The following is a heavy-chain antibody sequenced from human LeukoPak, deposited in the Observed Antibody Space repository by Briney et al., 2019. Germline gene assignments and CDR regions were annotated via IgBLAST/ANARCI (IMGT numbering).Heavy chain of an antibody. CDR3: AGAAGGGVGYYYYMDV. Sequence: PSETLSLTCTVSGYSISSGYYWGWIRQPPGKGLEWIGSIYHSGSTYYNPSLKSRVTISVDTSKNQFSLKLSSVTAADTAVYYCAGAAGGGVGYYYYMDVWGKGTTVTVSS. D-gene: IGHD2-8*02. CDR1: GYSISSGYY. J-gene: IGHJ6*03. V-gene: IGHV4-38-2*02. CDR2: IYHSGST.